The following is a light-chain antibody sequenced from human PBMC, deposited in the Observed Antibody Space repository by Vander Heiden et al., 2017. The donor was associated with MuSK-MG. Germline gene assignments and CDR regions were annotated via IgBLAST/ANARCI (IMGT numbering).Light chain of an antibody. Sequence: SSELTQDAAVSVALGQTVRITCQGDSLRRCYSSCYHHKPRQTPGLVIYGKNNRPSGIPDRFSGSSSGNTASLTITGAQAEDEADYYCNSRYSSGNPLVFGGGTKRTVL. J-gene: IGLJ2*01. V-gene: IGLV3-19*01. CDR1: SLRRCY. CDR2: GKN. CDR3: NSRYSSGNPLV.